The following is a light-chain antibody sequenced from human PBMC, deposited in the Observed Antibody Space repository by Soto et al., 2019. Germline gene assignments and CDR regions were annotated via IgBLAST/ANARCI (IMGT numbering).Light chain of an antibody. CDR2: DVN. J-gene: IGLJ3*02. V-gene: IGLV2-11*01. CDR3: CSYAGSYSWV. Sequence: QSALTQPRSVSGSPGQSVTISCTGTTSDVGAYNYVSWYQQHPGKAPKLMVYDVNQRPSGVPDRFSGSKSGNTASLTISGLQADDAGDYFCCSYAGSYSWVFGGGTKLTVL. CDR1: TSDVGAYNY.